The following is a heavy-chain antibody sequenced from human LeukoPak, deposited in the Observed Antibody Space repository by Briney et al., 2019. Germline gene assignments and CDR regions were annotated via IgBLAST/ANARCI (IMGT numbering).Heavy chain of an antibody. V-gene: IGHV3-23*01. CDR1: GCTFSSYS. Sequence: GGSLRLSCAASGCTFSSYSLNWVRQPPGKGLEWVSAIVNSGGTTYYADSVTGRFTIPSNNSKNTLYLQMNSLRAEDTAVYYCAKDALRSSGWYYFDYWGQGTLVAVSS. J-gene: IGHJ4*02. D-gene: IGHD6-19*01. CDR2: IVNSGGTT. CDR3: AKDALRSSGWYYFDY.